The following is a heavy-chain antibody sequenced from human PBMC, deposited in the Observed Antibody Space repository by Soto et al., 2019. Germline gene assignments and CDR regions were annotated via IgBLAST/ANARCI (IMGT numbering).Heavy chain of an antibody. J-gene: IGHJ4*02. CDR2: ISYDGSDK. V-gene: IGHV3-30-3*01. CDR1: GLTFSSYA. CDR3: ARDYYKYYDSSGYYRSPAY. Sequence: GSLRLSCAASGLTFSSYAMHWVRQAPGKGLEWVALISYDGSDKDYADSVKGRFTISRDNSRNTLFLQMNSLRAEDTAVYYCARDYYKYYDSSGYYRSPAYWGQGTLVTVSS. D-gene: IGHD3-22*01.